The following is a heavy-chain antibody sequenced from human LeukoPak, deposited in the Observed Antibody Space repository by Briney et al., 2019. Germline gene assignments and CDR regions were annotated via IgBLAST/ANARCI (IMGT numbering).Heavy chain of an antibody. V-gene: IGHV3-23*01. Sequence: GGSLRLSCAASGFTFSSYSMNWVRQAPGKGLEWVSAISGSVGSTDYADSVKGRFTISRDTSKNTLYLQMNSLRAEDTAVYYCARATWIQLWLLDYWGQGTLVTVSS. D-gene: IGHD5-18*01. CDR3: ARATWIQLWLLDY. CDR1: GFTFSSYS. J-gene: IGHJ4*02. CDR2: ISGSVGST.